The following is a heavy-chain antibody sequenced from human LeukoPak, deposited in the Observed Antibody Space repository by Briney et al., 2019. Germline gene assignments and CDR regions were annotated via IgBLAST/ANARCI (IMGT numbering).Heavy chain of an antibody. D-gene: IGHD6-19*01. CDR2: INHSGST. V-gene: IGHV4-34*01. CDR3: ARDVGTSGWYTFDY. J-gene: IGHJ4*02. Sequence: SETLSLTCAVYGGSFSGYYWSWIRQPPGKGLEWIGEINHSGSTNYNPSLKSRVTMSVDTSKNQFSLKLSSVTPEDTAVYYCARDVGTSGWYTFDYWGQGTLVTVSS. CDR1: GGSFSGYY.